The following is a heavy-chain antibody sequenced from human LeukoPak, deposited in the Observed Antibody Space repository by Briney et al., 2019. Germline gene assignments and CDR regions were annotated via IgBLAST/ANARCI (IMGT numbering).Heavy chain of an antibody. Sequence: GGSLRLSCAASGFSFSNYAMSWVRQAPGKGLEWVSGISGSDGSTYYADSVKGRFTISRDNSKNTLYLQMNSLRAEDMAVYYCAKDGGQGADYWGQGTLVSVSS. V-gene: IGHV3-23*01. CDR2: ISGSDGST. D-gene: IGHD3-16*01. CDR1: GFSFSNYA. J-gene: IGHJ4*02. CDR3: AKDGGQGADY.